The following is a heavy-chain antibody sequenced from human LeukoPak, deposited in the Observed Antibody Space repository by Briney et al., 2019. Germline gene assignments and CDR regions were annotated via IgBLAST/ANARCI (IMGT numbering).Heavy chain of an antibody. V-gene: IGHV3-48*02. CDR2: ISTSSGTI. CDR1: GFTFSSYN. D-gene: IGHD2-15*01. CDR3: ARDRGYCSGGTCYTYSFDY. J-gene: IGHJ4*02. Sequence: GGSLRLSCAASGFTFSSYNMNWVRQAPGKGLEWVSYISTSSGTIYYADSVKGRFTISRDNAKNSLYLQMSSLRDEDTAVYYCARDRGYCSGGTCYTYSFDYWGQGTLVTVSS.